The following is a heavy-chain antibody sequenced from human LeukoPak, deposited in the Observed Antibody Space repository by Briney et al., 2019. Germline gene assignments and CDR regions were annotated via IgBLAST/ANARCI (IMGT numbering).Heavy chain of an antibody. CDR2: IYYSGST. Sequence: PSETLSLTCTVSGGSISSSSYYWGWIRQPPGKGLEWIGSIYYSGSTYYNPSLKSRVTISVDTSKNQFSLKLSSVTAADTAVYYCARDHGGRFLYNWFDPWGQGTLVTVSS. D-gene: IGHD3-3*01. CDR1: GGSISSSSYY. CDR3: ARDHGGRFLYNWFDP. J-gene: IGHJ5*02. V-gene: IGHV4-39*07.